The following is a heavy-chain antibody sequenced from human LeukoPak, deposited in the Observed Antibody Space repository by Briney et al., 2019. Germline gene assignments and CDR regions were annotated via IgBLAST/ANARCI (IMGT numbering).Heavy chain of an antibody. CDR3: ASAQLTDGDSTPYFDY. J-gene: IGHJ4*02. D-gene: IGHD4-17*01. V-gene: IGHV1-69*13. Sequence: ASVKVSCKASGGTFSSYAISWVRQAPGQGLEWMGGIIPIFGTANYAQKFQGRATITADESTSTAYMELSSLRSEDTAVYYCASAQLTDGDSTPYFDYWGQGTLVTVSS. CDR1: GGTFSSYA. CDR2: IIPIFGTA.